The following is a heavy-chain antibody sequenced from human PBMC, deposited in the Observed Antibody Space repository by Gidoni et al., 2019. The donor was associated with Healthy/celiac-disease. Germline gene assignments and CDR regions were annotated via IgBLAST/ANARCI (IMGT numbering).Heavy chain of an antibody. V-gene: IGHV4-39*01. CDR2: IYYSWST. J-gene: IGHJ6*02. Sequence: QMQLQESGPGLVKPSDTLSLHCTVSDRSIIRGSYYWGWIRQPPGKGLEWIGSIYYSWSTYYNPSLKSGVTISVDTSKNQFSLKLSSVTAADTAVYYCARCFRGYYYGMDVWGQGTTVTVSS. CDR3: ARCFRGYYYGMDV. CDR1: DRSIIRGSYY. D-gene: IGHD3-16*01.